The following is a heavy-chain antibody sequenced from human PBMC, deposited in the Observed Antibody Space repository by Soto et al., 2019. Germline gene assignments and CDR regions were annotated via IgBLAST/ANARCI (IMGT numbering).Heavy chain of an antibody. J-gene: IGHJ4*02. CDR1: GFTFSSVA. V-gene: IGHV3-23*01. CDR2: ISDNGGNT. Sequence: GVSLGISCAASGFTFSSVAMTWVRQAPGKGLEWVSSISDNGGNTDYADSVRGRFSLSRDNSKNTLYLQMNHLKAEDTAVYYCAKLYWNPRYFDYWGQGARVTVSS. CDR3: AKLYWNPRYFDY. D-gene: IGHD1-1*01.